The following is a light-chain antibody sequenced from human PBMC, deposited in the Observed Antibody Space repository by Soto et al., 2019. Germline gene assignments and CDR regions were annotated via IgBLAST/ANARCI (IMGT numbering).Light chain of an antibody. CDR2: DDS. V-gene: IGLV3-21*02. Sequence: SYELTQPPSVSVAPGQTARITCGGNNIGRKGVHWYQQKPGQAPVLVVYDDSDRPSGIPERFSGSNSGNTATLTISRVEAGDEADYFCQVWDITSDQYLFGTGTKLTVL. J-gene: IGLJ1*01. CDR3: QVWDITSDQYL. CDR1: NIGRKG.